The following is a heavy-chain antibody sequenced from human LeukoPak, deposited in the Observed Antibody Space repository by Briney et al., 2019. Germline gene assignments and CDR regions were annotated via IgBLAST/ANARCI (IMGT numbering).Heavy chain of an antibody. CDR1: GGTFSSYA. V-gene: IGHV1-69*05. Sequence: SVKVSCKASGGTFSSYAISWVRQAPGQGLEWMGGIIPIFGTANYAQKFQGRVTITTDESTSTAYMELSSLRSEDTAVYYCAGGSGSYRSMAFDYWGQGTLVTVSS. CDR2: IIPIFGTA. D-gene: IGHD1-26*01. CDR3: AGGSGSYRSMAFDY. J-gene: IGHJ4*02.